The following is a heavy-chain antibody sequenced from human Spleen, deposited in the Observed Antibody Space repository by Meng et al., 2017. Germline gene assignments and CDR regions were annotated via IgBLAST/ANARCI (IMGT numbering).Heavy chain of an antibody. J-gene: IGHJ4*02. CDR2: IKSKTDGGTT. V-gene: IGHV3-15*01. Sequence: GESLKISCAASGFTFSNAWMSWVRQAPGKGLEWVGRIKSKTDGGTTDYAAPVKGRFTISRDDSKNTLYLQMNSLKTEDTAVYYCTTDLAYYDSTGFPYWGQGTLVTVSS. CDR3: TTDLAYYDSTGFPY. CDR1: GFTFSNAW. D-gene: IGHD3-22*01.